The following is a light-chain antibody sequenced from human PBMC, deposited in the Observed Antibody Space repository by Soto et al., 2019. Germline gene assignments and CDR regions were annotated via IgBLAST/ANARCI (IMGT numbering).Light chain of an antibody. V-gene: IGLV2-8*01. CDR1: SRDVGAYNY. Sequence: QSVLTQPPSASGSPGQSVTISCTGTSRDVGAYNYVSWYQIHPAKAPKVIIYDVSKRPSGVPDRFSGSKSGNTAFLTVSGLQAEDDADYHCGSHARSSAVFGGGTKVTVL. CDR2: DVS. CDR3: GSHARSSAV. J-gene: IGLJ2*01.